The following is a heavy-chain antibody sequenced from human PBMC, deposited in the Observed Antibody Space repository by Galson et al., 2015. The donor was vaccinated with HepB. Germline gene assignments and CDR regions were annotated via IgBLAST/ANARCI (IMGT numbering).Heavy chain of an antibody. CDR1: GYSFTSYW. CDR2: IEPSDSYT. Sequence: SCKGSGYSFTSYWINWVRQMPGKGLEWMGKIEPSDSYTRYSPSFQGQVTTSADKSISTAYLQWSSLKASDTAMYYCARHQIQLWFTSAFDIWGQGTMVTVSS. D-gene: IGHD5-18*01. V-gene: IGHV5-10-1*04. CDR3: ARHQIQLWFTSAFDI. J-gene: IGHJ3*02.